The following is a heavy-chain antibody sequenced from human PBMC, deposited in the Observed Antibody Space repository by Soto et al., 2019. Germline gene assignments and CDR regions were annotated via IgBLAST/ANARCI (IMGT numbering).Heavy chain of an antibody. D-gene: IGHD3-22*01. V-gene: IGHV4-4*02. CDR3: ARGRYYYDSSGGNFDY. CDR1: GGSISSSNW. J-gene: IGHJ4*02. Sequence: PSETLSLTCAVSGGSISSSNWWSWGRQPPGKGLEWIGEIYHSGSTNYNPSLKSRVTISVDKSKNQFSLKLSSVTAADTAVYYCARGRYYYDSSGGNFDYWGQGTLVTVSS. CDR2: IYHSGST.